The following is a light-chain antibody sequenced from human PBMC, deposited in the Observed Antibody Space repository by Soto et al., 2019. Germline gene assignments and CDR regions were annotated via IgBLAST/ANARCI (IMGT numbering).Light chain of an antibody. CDR1: QSVSSY. Sequence: EIVLTHSPATLSLSPGERSTLSCRASQSVSSYLIWYQQKPGQAPRLLIYDASNRATGIPARFSGSGSGTDFTLTISSLEPEDFAVYYCQQRSKWPLTFGGGTKVEIK. CDR3: QQRSKWPLT. J-gene: IGKJ4*01. CDR2: DAS. V-gene: IGKV3-11*01.